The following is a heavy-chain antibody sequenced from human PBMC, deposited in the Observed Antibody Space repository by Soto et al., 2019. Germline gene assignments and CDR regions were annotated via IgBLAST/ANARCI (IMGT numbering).Heavy chain of an antibody. CDR1: GGSFSGYY. Sequence: SETLSLTCAVYGGSFSGYYWSWIRQPPGKGLEWIGEIYHSGSTNYNSSLKSRVSISVDTSKNQFSLSLNSVTAADTAVYYCTRRVRSTGLLDYWGQGALVTVSS. CDR2: IYHSGST. V-gene: IGHV4-34*01. CDR3: TRRVRSTGLLDY. D-gene: IGHD4-4*01. J-gene: IGHJ4*02.